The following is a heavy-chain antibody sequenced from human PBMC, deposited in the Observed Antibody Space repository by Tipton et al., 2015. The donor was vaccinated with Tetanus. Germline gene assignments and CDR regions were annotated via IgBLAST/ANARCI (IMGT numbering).Heavy chain of an antibody. J-gene: IGHJ4*02. CDR3: ASSYYDILTGYYYGTQLDY. D-gene: IGHD3-9*01. Sequence: LRLSCTVSGGSISSYYWSWIRQPPGKGLEWIGYIYYSGSTNYNPSLKSRVTISVDTSKNQFSLKLSSVTAADTAVYYCASSYYDILTGYYYGTQLDYWGQGTLVTVSS. CDR2: IYYSGST. V-gene: IGHV4-59*08. CDR1: GGSISSYY.